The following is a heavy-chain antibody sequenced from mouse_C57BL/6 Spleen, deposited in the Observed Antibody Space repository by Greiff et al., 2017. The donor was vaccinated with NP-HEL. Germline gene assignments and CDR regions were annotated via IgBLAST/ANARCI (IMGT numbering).Heavy chain of an antibody. Sequence: EVKLMESGEGLVKPGGSLKLSCAASGFTFSSYAMSWVRQTPEKRLEWVAYISSGGDYIYYADTVKGRFTISRDNARNTLYLQMSSLKSEDTAMYYCTRALWDGGYFDVWGTGTTVTVSS. CDR3: TRALWDGGYFDV. CDR1: GFTFSSYA. D-gene: IGHD4-1*01. CDR2: ISSGGDYI. V-gene: IGHV5-9-1*02. J-gene: IGHJ1*03.